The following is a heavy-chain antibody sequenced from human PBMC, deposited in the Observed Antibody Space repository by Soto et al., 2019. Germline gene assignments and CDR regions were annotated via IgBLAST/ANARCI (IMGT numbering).Heavy chain of an antibody. Sequence: QVQLVESGGGVVQPGRSLRLSCAASGFTFSSYGMHWVRQAPGKGLEWVAVIWYDGSNKYYADSVKGRFTISRDNSKNTLYLQMNSLRAEDTAVYYCARFTRRYCSSTSCHYYFDYWGQGTLVTVSS. CDR3: ARFTRRYCSSTSCHYYFDY. CDR1: GFTFSSYG. CDR2: IWYDGSNK. V-gene: IGHV3-33*01. J-gene: IGHJ4*02. D-gene: IGHD2-2*01.